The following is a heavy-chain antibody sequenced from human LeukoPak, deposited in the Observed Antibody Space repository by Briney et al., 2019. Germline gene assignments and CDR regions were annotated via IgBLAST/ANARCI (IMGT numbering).Heavy chain of an antibody. CDR3: AKGGEMANDY. J-gene: IGHJ4*02. V-gene: IGHV1-46*01. CDR2: INPSDGSA. Sequence: EWMGTINPSDGSATYAQRFQGRVTMTSDTSTATGYMELRSLRSEDTAVYYCAKGGEMANDYWGQGTLVTXXS. D-gene: IGHD5-24*01.